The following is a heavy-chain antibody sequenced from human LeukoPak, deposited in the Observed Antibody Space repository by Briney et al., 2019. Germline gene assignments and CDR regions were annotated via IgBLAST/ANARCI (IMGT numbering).Heavy chain of an antibody. CDR3: ARDLYTVTTIYFDY. J-gene: IGHJ4*02. V-gene: IGHV3-48*03. D-gene: IGHD4-17*01. Sequence: PGGSLRLSCAASGFTFSSYEMDWVRQAPGKGLEWVSYVSSSGATIYYADSVKGRFTISRDNAENSLYLQMNSLRAEDTAVYYCARDLYTVTTIYFDYWGQGTLVTVSS. CDR1: GFTFSSYE. CDR2: VSSSGATI.